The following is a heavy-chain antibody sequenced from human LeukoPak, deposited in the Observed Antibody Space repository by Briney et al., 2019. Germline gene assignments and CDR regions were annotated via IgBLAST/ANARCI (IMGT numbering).Heavy chain of an antibody. CDR1: GFTVSSNY. Sequence: GSLRLSCAASGFTVSSNYMSWVRQTPGKGLEWIGSIYYSGSTYYNPSLKSRVTISVDTSKNQFSLKLSSVTAADTAVYYCARGAWFGEPLDYWGQGTLVTVSS. D-gene: IGHD3-10*01. CDR3: ARGAWFGEPLDY. J-gene: IGHJ4*02. CDR2: IYYSGST. V-gene: IGHV4-39*07.